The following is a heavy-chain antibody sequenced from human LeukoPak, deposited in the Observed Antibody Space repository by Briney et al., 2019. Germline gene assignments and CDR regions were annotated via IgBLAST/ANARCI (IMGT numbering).Heavy chain of an antibody. Sequence: SETLSLTCIVSGDSISSAGDYWGWIRQAPGKGLEWIGNIYYSGSTYYSPSLKSRVTISADTSKNQFSLKLTSVTAADTAVYYCARRDPASGSYAYWGQGTLVTVSS. V-gene: IGHV4-39*01. CDR1: GDSISSAGDY. CDR3: ARRDPASGSYAY. D-gene: IGHD3-10*01. J-gene: IGHJ4*02. CDR2: IYYSGST.